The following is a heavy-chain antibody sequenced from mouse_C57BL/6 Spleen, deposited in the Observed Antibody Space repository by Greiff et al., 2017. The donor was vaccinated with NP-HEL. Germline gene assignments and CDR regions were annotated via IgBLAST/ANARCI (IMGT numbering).Heavy chain of an antibody. CDR1: GYTFTSYW. V-gene: IGHV1-52*01. CDR3: VYYSNYDWYFDV. CDR2: IDPSDSET. D-gene: IGHD2-5*01. Sequence: VQLQQPGAELVRPGSSVKLSCKASGYTFTSYWMHWVKQRPIQGLEWIGNIDPSDSETHYNQKFKDKATLTVDKSSSTAYMQLSSLTSEDSAVYYCVYYSNYDWYFDVWGTGTTVTVSS. J-gene: IGHJ1*03.